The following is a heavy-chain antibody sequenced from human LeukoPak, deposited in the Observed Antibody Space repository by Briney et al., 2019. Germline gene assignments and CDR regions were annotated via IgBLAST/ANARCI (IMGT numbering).Heavy chain of an antibody. J-gene: IGHJ4*02. CDR1: GDSVSSKIVS. CDR3: VRDFNWAFDY. V-gene: IGHV6-1*01. Sequence: PSQTLSLTCAISGDSVSSKIVSWNWIRQSPSGGLEYLGRTRYRSTWNTFYSSSVEGRITINADTSRNQVSLRLNSVTPEDMALYYCVRDFNWAFDYWGQGTLVTVSS. CDR2: TRYRSTWNT. D-gene: IGHD7-27*01.